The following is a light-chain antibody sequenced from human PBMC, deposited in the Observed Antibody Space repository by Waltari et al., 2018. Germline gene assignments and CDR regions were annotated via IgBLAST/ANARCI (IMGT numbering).Light chain of an antibody. V-gene: IGLV3-19*01. J-gene: IGLJ2*01. CDR1: SLRSYY. CDR3: HSRDASGVAGS. Sequence: SSELTQDPAVSVAMEQTVRITCQGDSLRSYYASWYQQRQGQAPILVIYDKNNRPSGVPDRFSGSSSHNTGSLTITGAQAEDEASYYCHSRDASGVAGSFGGGTKLTVL. CDR2: DKN.